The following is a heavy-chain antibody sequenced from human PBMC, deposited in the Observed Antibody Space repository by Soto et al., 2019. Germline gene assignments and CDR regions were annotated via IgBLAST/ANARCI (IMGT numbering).Heavy chain of an antibody. CDR3: ARGGHVVVVTAALDY. J-gene: IGHJ4*02. Sequence: QVQLMQSGAEVKKPGASVKVSCKASGDTFTDYYIHWVRQAPGQGLEWMGTVNPSGGHTTYAQRFLGRMTMTRDPSTSPLYMELTSLTADDTAIYYCARGGHVVVVTAALDYWGQGTLVTVSS. V-gene: IGHV1-46*01. CDR2: VNPSGGHT. D-gene: IGHD2-21*02. CDR1: GDTFTDYY.